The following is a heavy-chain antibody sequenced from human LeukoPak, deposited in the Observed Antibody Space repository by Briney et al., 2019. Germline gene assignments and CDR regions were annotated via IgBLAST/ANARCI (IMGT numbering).Heavy chain of an antibody. CDR2: ISAYNGNT. J-gene: IGHJ4*02. CDR1: GYTFTSYG. Sequence: ASVKVSCKASGYTFTSYGISWVRQTPGQGLEWMGWISAYNGNTNYAQKLQGRVTMTTDTSTSTAYMELRSLRSDDTAVYYCARERVATSPSTLDYWGQGTLVTVSS. CDR3: ARERVATSPSTLDY. V-gene: IGHV1-18*01. D-gene: IGHD5-12*01.